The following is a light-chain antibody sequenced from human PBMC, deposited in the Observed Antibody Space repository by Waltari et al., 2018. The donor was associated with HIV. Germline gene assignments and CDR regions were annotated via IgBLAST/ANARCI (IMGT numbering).Light chain of an antibody. CDR2: SNN. V-gene: IGLV1-44*01. Sequence: QSVLTQPPSASGTPGQRVTISCSGSSSNIGSNTVSCFQQLPGTAPKLLIYSNNRRPSGVPDRFSGSKSGTSASLAITGLQSEDEADYYCCSYAGSITFRVFGGGTKLTVL. CDR1: SSNIGSNT. CDR3: CSYAGSITFRV. J-gene: IGLJ3*02.